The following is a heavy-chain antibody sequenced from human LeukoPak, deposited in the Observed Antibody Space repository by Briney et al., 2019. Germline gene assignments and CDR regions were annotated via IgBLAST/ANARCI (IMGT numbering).Heavy chain of an antibody. V-gene: IGHV4-4*09. Sequence: ETLSLTCTVSGGSISSYYLSWIREPPGKGLEWIGYIYTSGSTNYNPSLKSRVTISVDTSKNQFSLKLSSVTAADTAVYYCARQTHYYYFYMDVWGKGTTVTVSS. CDR2: IYTSGST. CDR3: ARQTHYYYFYMDV. J-gene: IGHJ6*03. CDR1: GGSISSYY.